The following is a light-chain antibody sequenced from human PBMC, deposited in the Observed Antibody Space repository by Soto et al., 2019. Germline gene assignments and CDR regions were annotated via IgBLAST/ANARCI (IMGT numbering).Light chain of an antibody. CDR3: QQYNSYSWT. CDR1: QSISRW. CDR2: DAS. Sequence: IQMTQSPSTLAASGGVRVTITCRASQSISRWLAWYVQKPTKLPKLLMYDASSLENGVPARFSGCGSGTEFTLTISSLQPDDFATYYCQQYNSYSWTFGQGTKVDIK. V-gene: IGKV1-5*01. J-gene: IGKJ1*01.